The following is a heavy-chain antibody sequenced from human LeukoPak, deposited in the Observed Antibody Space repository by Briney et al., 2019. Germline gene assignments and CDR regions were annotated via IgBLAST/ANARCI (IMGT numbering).Heavy chain of an antibody. V-gene: IGHV3-66*02. CDR1: GFTFSNNY. CDR2: IYSGGYT. CDR3: ARGPFRSGGEEFDY. J-gene: IGHJ4*02. D-gene: IGHD2-15*01. Sequence: PGGSLRLSCAASGFTFSNNYMSWVRQAPGKGLEWVSVIYSGGYTYYADSVKGRFTISRDNSKNTLYLQMNSLGAEDTAVYYCARGPFRSGGEEFDYWGQGTLVTVSS.